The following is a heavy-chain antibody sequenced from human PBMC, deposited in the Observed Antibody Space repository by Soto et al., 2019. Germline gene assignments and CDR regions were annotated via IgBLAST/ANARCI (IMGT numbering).Heavy chain of an antibody. D-gene: IGHD3-3*01. V-gene: IGHV4-34*01. CDR2: INHSGST. J-gene: IGHJ6*03. Sequence: PSXTLSLTCAVYGGSFSGYYWSWIRQPPVNGLEWIGEINHSGSTNYNPSLKSRVTISVDTSKNQFSLKLSSVTAADTAVYYCARVRFDVWLTYYYYMDVWGKGTTVTVSS. CDR1: GGSFSGYY. CDR3: ARVRFDVWLTYYYYMDV.